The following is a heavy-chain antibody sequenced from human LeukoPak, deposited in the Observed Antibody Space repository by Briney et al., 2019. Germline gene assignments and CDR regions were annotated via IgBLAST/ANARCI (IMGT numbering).Heavy chain of an antibody. CDR3: ARDVGITGTTIWFDP. V-gene: IGHV1-46*01. J-gene: IGHJ5*02. CDR1: GYTFSSYY. CDR2: INPSGGTT. D-gene: IGHD1-7*01. Sequence: GASVKVSCKASGYTFSSYYMHWVRQAPGQGLEWMGIINPSGGTTSYAQKFQGRVTITRDTSTSTVYMELSSLRSEDTAVYYCARDVGITGTTIWFDPWGQGTLVTVSS.